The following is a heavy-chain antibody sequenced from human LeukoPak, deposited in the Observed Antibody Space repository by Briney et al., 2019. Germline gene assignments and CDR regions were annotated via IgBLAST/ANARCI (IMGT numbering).Heavy chain of an antibody. CDR1: GFKFKDYY. V-gene: IGHV3-11*01. D-gene: IGHD1-1*01. CDR3: ARDKRSRNWHKFDC. J-gene: IGHJ4*02. CDR2: ITSSGDTM. Sequence: EGSLRLSCEASGFKFKDYYMAWIRQAPGKGLEWISYITSSGDTMFYADFVKGRFTISRDNAKNSLYLQMNSLTAEDTTVYFCARDKRSRNWHKFDCWGQGTLVAVSS.